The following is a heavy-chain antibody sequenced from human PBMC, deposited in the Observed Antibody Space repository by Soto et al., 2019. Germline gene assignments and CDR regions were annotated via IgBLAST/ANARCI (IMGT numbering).Heavy chain of an antibody. J-gene: IGHJ6*02. CDR3: ARFSYYGSGSYYNPYYYYGMDV. CDR2: IYPGDSDT. CDR1: GYSFTSYW. D-gene: IGHD3-10*01. V-gene: IGHV5-51*01. Sequence: GESLKISCKGSGYSFTSYWIGWVRQMPGKGLEWMGIIYPGDSDTRYSPSFQGQVTISADKSISTAYLQWSSLKASDTAMYYCARFSYYGSGSYYNPYYYYGMDVWGQGTTVTVSS.